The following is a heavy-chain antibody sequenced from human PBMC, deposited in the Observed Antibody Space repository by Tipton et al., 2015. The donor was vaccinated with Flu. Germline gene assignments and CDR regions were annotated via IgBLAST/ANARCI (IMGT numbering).Heavy chain of an antibody. CDR3: ARVVSTRFLEWLLHPYYYYGMDV. J-gene: IGHJ6*02. CDR1: GFTFSSYW. D-gene: IGHD3-3*01. Sequence: SLRLSCAASGFTFSSYWMSWVRQAPGKGLEWVANIKQDGSEKYYVDSVKGRFTISRDNAKNSLYLQMNSLRAEDTAVYYCARVVSTRFLEWLLHPYYYYGMDVWGQGTTVTVSS. CDR2: IKQDGSEK. V-gene: IGHV3-7*01.